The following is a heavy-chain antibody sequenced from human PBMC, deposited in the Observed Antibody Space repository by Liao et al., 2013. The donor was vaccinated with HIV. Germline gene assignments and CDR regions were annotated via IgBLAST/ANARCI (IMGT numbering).Heavy chain of an antibody. V-gene: IGHV4-59*01. J-gene: IGHJ2*01. CDR3: ATSGGPYWFFNI. CDR1: GGSMSDYY. D-gene: IGHD3-16*01. CDR2: VSDSGST. Sequence: VQLQESGPGLVKPSEALSLTCTVSGGSMSDYYWNWIRQSPGKGLEWLAYVSDSGSTNYNPSLQSRLIISIDTSRNQFSLKLSSVTAADTAVYYCATSGGPYWFFNIWARAPRSLFRQ.